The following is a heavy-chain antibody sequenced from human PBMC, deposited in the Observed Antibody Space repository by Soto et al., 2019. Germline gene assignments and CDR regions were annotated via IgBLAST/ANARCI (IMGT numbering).Heavy chain of an antibody. J-gene: IGHJ6*02. Sequence: SETLSLTCAVYGGSFSGYYWSWIRQPPGKGLEWIGEINHSGSTNYNPSLKSRVTISVDTSKNQFSLKLSSVTAADTAVYYCASLATIRVGATTDYYYGMDVWGQGTTVTVSS. CDR3: ASLATIRVGATTDYYYGMDV. CDR1: GGSFSGYY. CDR2: INHSGST. V-gene: IGHV4-34*01. D-gene: IGHD1-26*01.